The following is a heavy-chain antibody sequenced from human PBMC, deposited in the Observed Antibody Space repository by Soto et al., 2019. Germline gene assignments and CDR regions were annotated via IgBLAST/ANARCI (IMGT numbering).Heavy chain of an antibody. D-gene: IGHD6-19*01. J-gene: IGHJ6*02. CDR1: GGSFSGYY. CDR2: INHSGSA. V-gene: IGHV4-34*01. CDR3: ARASFGTVAGTMYYGMDV. Sequence: SETLSLTCAVYGGSFSGYYWSWIRQPPGKGLEWIGEINHSGSANYKLSLKSRVTISVATSKNQFSLKLSSVTAADTAVYYCARASFGTVAGTMYYGMDVWGQGTTVT.